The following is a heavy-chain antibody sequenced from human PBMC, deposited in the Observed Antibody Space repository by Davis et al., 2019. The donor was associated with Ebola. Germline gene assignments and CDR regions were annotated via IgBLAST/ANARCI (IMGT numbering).Heavy chain of an antibody. J-gene: IGHJ4*02. Sequence: ASVKVSCKASGYTFTNYGITWVRQAPGQGLEWMGWINPHNGNTNYAQNVQGRVTMTTDTSTSTAYMEVGSLKSDDTAVYYCARTQFPTTSDHWGQGTLVTVSS. D-gene: IGHD1-1*01. V-gene: IGHV1-18*04. CDR1: GYTFTNYG. CDR3: ARTQFPTTSDH. CDR2: INPHNGNT.